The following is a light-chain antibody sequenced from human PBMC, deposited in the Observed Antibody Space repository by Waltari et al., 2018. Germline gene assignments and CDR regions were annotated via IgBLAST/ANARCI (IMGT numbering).Light chain of an antibody. CDR3: QYRSNWPLT. Sequence: EIVLTQSPATLSLSPGERAALSCRASQSVSSNLGWYQQKPGQAPRLLIYGASNRATGIPARFSGSGSGTDFTLIISSLEPEDFAVYYCQYRSNWPLTFGGGTKVEIK. CDR2: GAS. J-gene: IGKJ4*01. CDR1: QSVSSN. V-gene: IGKV3-11*01.